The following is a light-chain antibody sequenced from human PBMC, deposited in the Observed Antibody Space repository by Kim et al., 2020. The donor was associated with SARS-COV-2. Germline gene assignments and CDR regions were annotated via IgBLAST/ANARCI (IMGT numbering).Light chain of an antibody. Sequence: DIQMTQSPSSLSTSVGDRVTITCRSSQDIQTYLGWYQHTPGKAPKRLIYASSTPQSGIPSRFSGRGSGTEFTLTISDLQPEDFATYYCLQYNSFPHTFGQGTKVDIK. J-gene: IGKJ2*01. CDR3: LQYNSFPHT. CDR1: QDIQTY. V-gene: IGKV1-17*02. CDR2: ASS.